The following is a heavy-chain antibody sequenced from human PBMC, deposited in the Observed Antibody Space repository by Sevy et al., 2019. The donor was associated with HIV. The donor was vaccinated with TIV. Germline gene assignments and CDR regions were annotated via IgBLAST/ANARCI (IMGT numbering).Heavy chain of an antibody. V-gene: IGHV3-33*01. CDR3: ARDLEFYDYGDYGPAFMPDY. CDR2: MWFDGSNT. D-gene: IGHD4-17*01. J-gene: IGHJ4*02. CDR1: GFTFSTYG. Sequence: GGSLRLSCAASGFTFSTYGMHWVRQAPGKGLEWVAVMWFDGSNTYYADSVKGRFTISGDIAKNTLLLQMNSLRAEDTAVYYCARDLEFYDYGDYGPAFMPDYWGQGTLVTVSS.